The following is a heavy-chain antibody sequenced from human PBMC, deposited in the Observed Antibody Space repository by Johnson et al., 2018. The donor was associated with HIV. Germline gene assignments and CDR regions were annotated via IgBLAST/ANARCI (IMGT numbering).Heavy chain of an antibody. CDR3: AKDKFMFLENPVDAFDV. V-gene: IGHV3-7*01. CDR2: IKQDGSEK. J-gene: IGHJ3*01. D-gene: IGHD3-3*01. Sequence: VQLVESGGGLVKPGGSLRVSCAASGFTFSNYWMSWVRQAPGKGLEWVANIKQDGSEKSYVDSVKGRFPISRDNAKNSLYLQMNSLRAEDTAVYYCAKDKFMFLENPVDAFDVWGQGTMVTFSS. CDR1: GFTFSNYW.